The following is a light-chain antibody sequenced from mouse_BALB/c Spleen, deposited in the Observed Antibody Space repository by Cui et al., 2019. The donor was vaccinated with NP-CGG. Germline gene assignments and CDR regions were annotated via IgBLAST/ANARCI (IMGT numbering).Light chain of an antibody. Sequence: QIVLTQSPAIMSASPGEKVTMTCSATSSISYMHWYQQKPGSGPRLWIYLTCKLASGVPERFSGSGSGTSYSLSISSMETEDAATYYCQQWSSNPPTFGSGTKLEIK. CDR2: LTC. CDR3: QQWSSNPPT. V-gene: IGKV4-71*01. J-gene: IGKJ4*01. CDR1: SSISY.